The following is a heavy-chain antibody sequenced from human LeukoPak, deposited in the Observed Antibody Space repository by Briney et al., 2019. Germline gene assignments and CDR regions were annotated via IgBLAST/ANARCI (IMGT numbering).Heavy chain of an antibody. V-gene: IGHV1-69*13. CDR3: ARDLARLSSTFDAFDI. J-gene: IGHJ3*02. CDR1: GGTFSSYC. Sequence: SVKVSCKASGGTFSSYCISWVRQAPGHGLEWMGGIMPIFGTSNYGQKFQGRVTITADESTSTAYMELSSLRSEDTAVYYCARDLARLSSTFDAFDIWGQGTMVTVSS. CDR2: IMPIFGTS. D-gene: IGHD6-13*01.